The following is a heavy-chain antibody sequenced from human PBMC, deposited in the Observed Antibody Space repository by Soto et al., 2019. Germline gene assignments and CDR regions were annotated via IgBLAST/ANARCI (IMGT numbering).Heavy chain of an antibody. V-gene: IGHV4-61*08. J-gene: IGHJ4*02. D-gene: IGHD3-3*01. Sequence: PSETLSLTCFVSGYSITAGGYYWSWIRHHPGKGLEWIGYVYHTGRTSYNPSLKSRVSISMDTSKNQFSLNLDSVTAADTAVYFCARDFAYFDSWGQGTLVTVSS. CDR2: VYHTGRT. CDR1: GYSITAGGYY. CDR3: ARDFAYFDS.